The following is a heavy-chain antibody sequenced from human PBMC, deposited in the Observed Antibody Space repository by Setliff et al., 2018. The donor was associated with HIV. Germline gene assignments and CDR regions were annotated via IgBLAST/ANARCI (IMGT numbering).Heavy chain of an antibody. Sequence: ASVKVSCKASGYTFINYHITWVRQAPGQGLEWVGSISASSVNTNYTQGRVTMTTDISTSTAYLELRSLRPDDTAVYFCARNKLSDAFDVWGPGTMVTVSS. CDR3: ARNKLSDAFDV. D-gene: IGHD1-1*01. CDR2: ISASSVNT. J-gene: IGHJ3*01. V-gene: IGHV1-18*01. CDR1: GYTFINYH.